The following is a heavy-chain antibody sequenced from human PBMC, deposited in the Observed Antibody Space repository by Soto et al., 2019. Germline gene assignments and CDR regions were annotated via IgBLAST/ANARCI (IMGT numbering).Heavy chain of an antibody. CDR2: INADYGNT. D-gene: IGHD5-18*01. J-gene: IGHJ6*02. V-gene: IGHV1-18*01. CDR3: ARCIQGDYYYGMDV. Sequence: QAQLVQSGAEVRKPGASVKVSCKASGYTFYSHSISWVRQAPGQGLEWMGRINADYGNTQYAQKFRGRVTMTTDKSTPTVYMELPNLRSDDTAVYYCARCIQGDYYYGMDVWGQGTTVTVSS. CDR1: GYTFYSHS.